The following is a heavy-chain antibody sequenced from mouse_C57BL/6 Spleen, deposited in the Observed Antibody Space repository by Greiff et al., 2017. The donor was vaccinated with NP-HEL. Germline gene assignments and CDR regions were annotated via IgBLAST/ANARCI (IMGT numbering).Heavy chain of an antibody. CDR2: INPSSGYT. V-gene: IGHV1-4*01. J-gene: IGHJ3*01. CDR3: ARSPYLDGSPAWCAY. Sequence: QVQLQQSGAELARPGASVKMSCKASGYTFTSYTMHWVKQRPGQGLEWIGYINPSSGYTKYNQKFKDKATLTADKSSSTAYMQLSSLTSEDSAVYYCARSPYLDGSPAWCAYWGQGTLVTVSA. D-gene: IGHD1-1*01. CDR1: GYTFTSYT.